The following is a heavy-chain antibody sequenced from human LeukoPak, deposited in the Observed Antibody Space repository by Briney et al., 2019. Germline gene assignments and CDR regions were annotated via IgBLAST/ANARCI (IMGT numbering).Heavy chain of an antibody. V-gene: IGHV3-21*01. CDR2: ISSSSSYI. CDR1: GFTFSSYS. D-gene: IGHD5-18*01. J-gene: IGHJ4*02. CDR3: ARRSSSYGTTPYDY. Sequence: GGSLRLSCAASGFTFSSYSMNWVRQAPGEGLEWVSSISSSSSYIYYADSVKGRFTISRDNAKNSLYLQMNSLRAEDTAVYYCARRSSSYGTTPYDYWGQGTLVTVSS.